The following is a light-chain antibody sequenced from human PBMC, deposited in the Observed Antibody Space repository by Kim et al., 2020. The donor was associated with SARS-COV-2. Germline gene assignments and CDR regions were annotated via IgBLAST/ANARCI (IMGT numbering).Light chain of an antibody. CDR1: SGTGNYK. CDR2: VGFRRIVE. CDR3: GADHDGGSKFVV. V-gene: IGLV9-49*01. Sequence: LPCILSSGTGNYKVDWCQQRPGKGPRFVMRVGFRRIVECKGDGIPDRFSVLGSGLNRYLTIKNIQEEDESDYHCGADHDGGSKFVVFGGGTQLTVL. J-gene: IGLJ2*01.